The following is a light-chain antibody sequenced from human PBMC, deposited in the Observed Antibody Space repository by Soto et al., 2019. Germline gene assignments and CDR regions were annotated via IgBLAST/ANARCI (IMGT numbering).Light chain of an antibody. CDR3: QQYTSDRT. CDR2: KAS. V-gene: IGKV1-5*03. Sequence: DIQMTQSPSTLSASVGDRVTITCRASQSISSWLAWYQQKPGKAPKLLIFKASSLESGVPSRFSGSGSGTEFTLTISSLQPDDFAFYYCQQYTSDRTFGQGTKV. CDR1: QSISSW. J-gene: IGKJ1*01.